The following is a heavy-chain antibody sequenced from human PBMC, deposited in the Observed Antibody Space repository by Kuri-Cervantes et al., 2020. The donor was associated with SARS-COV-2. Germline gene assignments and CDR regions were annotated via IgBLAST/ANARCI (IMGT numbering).Heavy chain of an antibody. CDR2: IYTSGST. V-gene: IGHV4-4*07. D-gene: IGHD3/OR15-3a*01. CDR3: ARGPLFDNFGLST. Sequence: ESLKISCTASGGSISSYYWSWIRQPAGKGLEWIGRIYTSGSTNYNPSLKSRVTISVDTSKNQFSLKLSSVTAADTAVYYCARGPLFDNFGLSTWGQGTLVTVSS. J-gene: IGHJ5*02. CDR1: GGSISSYY.